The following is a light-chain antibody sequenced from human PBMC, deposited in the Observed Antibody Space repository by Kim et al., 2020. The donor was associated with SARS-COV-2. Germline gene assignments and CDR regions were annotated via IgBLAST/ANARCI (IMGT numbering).Light chain of an antibody. Sequence: MARGQTARITCGGSNIGSKAVHWYQQKPGQAPVMVSSRNNNRPAGIPERFSGSNSGNTATLTISRAQGGDEADYYCQVWDSNTVVFGGGTQLTVL. CDR3: QVWDSNTVV. J-gene: IGLJ3*02. V-gene: IGLV3-9*01. CDR1: NIGSKA. CDR2: RNN.